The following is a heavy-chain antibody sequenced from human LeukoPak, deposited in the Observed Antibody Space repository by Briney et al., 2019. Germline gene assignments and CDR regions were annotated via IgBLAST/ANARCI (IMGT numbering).Heavy chain of an antibody. V-gene: IGHV4-31*03. CDR2: IYYRGCT. Sequence: PSQTLSQTCTVSGGSISSGGYYRSWFRQPPGKGLEWPEYIYYRGCTYNNPSLMSRVTISVDTSMNKVSLKLSSVTAADTAVYYCARDTGITMVRGAFDIWGQGTMVTVSS. J-gene: IGHJ3*02. CDR1: GGSISSGGYY. D-gene: IGHD3-10*01. CDR3: ARDTGITMVRGAFDI.